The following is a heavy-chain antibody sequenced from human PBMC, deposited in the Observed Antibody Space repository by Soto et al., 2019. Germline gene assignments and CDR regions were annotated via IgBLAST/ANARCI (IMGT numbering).Heavy chain of an antibody. J-gene: IGHJ4*02. V-gene: IGHV1-18*04. Sequence: ASVKVSCKASGYTFTSYGISWVRQAPGQGLEWMGWISAYNGNTNYAQKLQGRVTMTTDTSTSTAYMELRSLRSDDTAVYYCAREEDYDSSGYPAYYFDYWGQGXLVTVYS. CDR3: AREEDYDSSGYPAYYFDY. CDR1: GYTFTSYG. D-gene: IGHD3-22*01. CDR2: ISAYNGNT.